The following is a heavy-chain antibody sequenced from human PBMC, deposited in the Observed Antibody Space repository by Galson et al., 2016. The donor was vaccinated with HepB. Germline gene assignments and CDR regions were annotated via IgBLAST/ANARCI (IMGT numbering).Heavy chain of an antibody. CDR1: GGSFRDLH. CDR3: ASLGRGLYDWGSDPSADY. Sequence: ETLSLTCGVDGGSFRDLHWSWIRQSPGKGLEWIGEINYRGNTSYNPSLESRVSISVDTSKTQFSLRLDSVTAADTAVYYCASLGRGLYDWGSDPSADYWGQGTLVTVSS. D-gene: IGHD3-16*02. CDR2: INYRGNT. V-gene: IGHV4-34*01. J-gene: IGHJ4*02.